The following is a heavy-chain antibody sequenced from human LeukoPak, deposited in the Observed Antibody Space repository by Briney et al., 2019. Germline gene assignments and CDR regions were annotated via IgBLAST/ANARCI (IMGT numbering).Heavy chain of an antibody. CDR2: IHDDGRVT. CDR1: GFTFSTYE. D-gene: IGHD3-16*01. J-gene: IGHJ4*02. CDR3: ARGRGWVDH. Sequence: GGSLRLSCEASGFTFSTYEMNWVRQTPGKGLEWVANIHDDGRVTNYVDSVKGRFTISRDNARNSVYLQLNSLRAEDTALYFCARGRGWVDHWGQGTLVTVSS. V-gene: IGHV3-7*01.